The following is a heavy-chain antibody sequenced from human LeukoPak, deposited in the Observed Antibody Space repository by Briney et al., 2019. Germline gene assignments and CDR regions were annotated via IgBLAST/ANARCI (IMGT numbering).Heavy chain of an antibody. CDR3: ARRTRSSESHSFDY. D-gene: IGHD3-10*01. CDR1: GFDFSSYG. Sequence: GGSLRLSCAASGFDFSSYGMSWVRQAPGKGLEWVSYITSSGIIYYADSVKGRFTISRGNAKNSLFLQMNSLRDEDTAVYYCARRTRSSESHSFDYWGQGTLVTVSS. CDR2: ITSSGII. J-gene: IGHJ4*02. V-gene: IGHV3-48*02.